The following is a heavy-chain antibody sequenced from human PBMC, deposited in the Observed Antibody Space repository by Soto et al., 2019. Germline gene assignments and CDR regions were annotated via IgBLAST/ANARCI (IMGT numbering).Heavy chain of an antibody. CDR3: AGATYFGPTPEPLIT. D-gene: IGHD3-16*01. CDR2: INYYISYT. CDR1: GYTFSSYG. Sequence: QVQLVQSGAEVKKPGASVKVSCKASGYTFSSYGISWVRQAPGQGLEWLGWINYYISYTEYSQKVQGRVTLTTDTPPGPAYMGRGNREPEDPPGYYWAGATYFGPTPEPLITGGQGTMSPSLQ. V-gene: IGHV1-18*01. J-gene: IGHJ3*01.